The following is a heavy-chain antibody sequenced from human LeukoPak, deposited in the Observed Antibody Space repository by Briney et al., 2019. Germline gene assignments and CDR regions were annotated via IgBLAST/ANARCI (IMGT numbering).Heavy chain of an antibody. CDR2: IQNTGGT. CDR1: SASISSYY. J-gene: IGHJ4*02. V-gene: IGHV4-59*01. CDR3: VKHGSGWSFDY. Sequence: SETLSLTCTVSSASISSYYWGWIRQSPGKGLEWIGYIQNTGGTNYNPSLKSRVSISKDTSKSQFSLQLSSVTAADTAVYYCVKHGSGWSFDYWGLGTLVTVSS. D-gene: IGHD6-19*01.